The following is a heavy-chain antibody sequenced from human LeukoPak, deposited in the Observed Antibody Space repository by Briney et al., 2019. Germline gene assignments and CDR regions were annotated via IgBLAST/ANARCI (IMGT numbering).Heavy chain of an antibody. D-gene: IGHD3-3*01. Sequence: SETLSLTCAVSGGSFSGYYWSWIRQSPGKGLEWIAEIHYKGATSHKPSLESRVTISGDTSKNQISLKVTSVTAADTAVYYCARGILGSFYFDAWGRGTLVTVSS. V-gene: IGHV4-34*01. J-gene: IGHJ2*01. CDR2: IHYKGAT. CDR3: ARGILGSFYFDA. CDR1: GGSFSGYY.